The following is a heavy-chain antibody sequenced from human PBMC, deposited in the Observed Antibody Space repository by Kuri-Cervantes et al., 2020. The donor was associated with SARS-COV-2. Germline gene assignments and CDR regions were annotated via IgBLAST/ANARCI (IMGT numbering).Heavy chain of an antibody. V-gene: IGHV5-51*01. J-gene: IGHJ4*02. CDR1: GYSFTGYW. Sequence: GESLKISCKGSGYSFTGYWIAWVRQMPGKGLECMGIIYPGDSDTRYSPSFQGQVTISADKSINTAYLQWSSLKASDTAIYYCASRGTTVPAGNYWGQGTLVTDSS. CDR3: ASRGTTVPAGNY. CDR2: IYPGDSDT. D-gene: IGHD4-17*01.